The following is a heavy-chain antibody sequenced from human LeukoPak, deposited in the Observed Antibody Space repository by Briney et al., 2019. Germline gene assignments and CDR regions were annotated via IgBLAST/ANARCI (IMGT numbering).Heavy chain of an antibody. D-gene: IGHD3-10*01. CDR2: IFTTGST. V-gene: IGHV4-4*07. J-gene: IGHJ5*01. Sequence: SETLSLTCTVSGGFVSTYYWTWIRQPAGKGLEWIGRIFTTGSTNYNPSLMSRVTMSIDTSKSQFSLKFRSVTAADTAVYYCARGDGSTMARGVSRYGWFDSWGQGALVTV. CDR1: GGFVSTYY. CDR3: ARGDGSTMARGVSRYGWFDS.